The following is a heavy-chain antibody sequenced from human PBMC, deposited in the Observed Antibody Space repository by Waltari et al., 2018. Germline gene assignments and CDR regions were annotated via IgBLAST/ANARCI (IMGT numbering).Heavy chain of an antibody. Sequence: QVQLVQSGAEVKKPGASVKVSCKASGYTFTSYDLNWVRQTQGQGLEWMGWINPNTGNTGFSQKFQDRLIMTTNPSINTAYMELPGLTSEDTGVYYCARGAAPGKGAHWFDPWGQGTLVTVSS. CDR2: INPNTGNT. CDR1: GYTFTSYD. V-gene: IGHV1-8*01. J-gene: IGHJ5*02. CDR3: ARGAAPGKGAHWFDP. D-gene: IGHD3-16*01.